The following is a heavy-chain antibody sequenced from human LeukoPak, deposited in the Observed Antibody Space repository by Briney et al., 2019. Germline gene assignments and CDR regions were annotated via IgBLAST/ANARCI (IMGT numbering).Heavy chain of an antibody. CDR2: IYYSGRT. CDR1: GGSISSGGYY. CDR3: ARVKESDGNSWFDP. D-gene: IGHD4-23*01. Sequence: PSQTLSLTCTVSGGSISSGGYYWSWVRQHPVKGLEWIGYIYYSGRTYYNPSLKSGVTISVDTSKRQFSLKLVSVTAADTAVYYCARVKESDGNSWFDPWGQRTPVTVSS. V-gene: IGHV4-31*03. J-gene: IGHJ5*02.